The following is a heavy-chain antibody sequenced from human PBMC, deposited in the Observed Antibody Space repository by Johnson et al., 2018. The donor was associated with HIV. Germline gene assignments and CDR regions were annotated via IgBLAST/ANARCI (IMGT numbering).Heavy chain of an antibody. CDR2: IKQDGSEK. CDR3: ARGPIADDAFDI. CDR1: GFTFSSYW. J-gene: IGHJ3*02. D-gene: IGHD3-16*02. Sequence: VQLVESGGGLVQPGGSLRLSCAASGFTFSSYWMSWVRQAPGKGLEWVANIKQDGSEKYYVDSVKGRFTISRDNSKNTLYLQMNSLRAEDTAVYFCARGPIADDAFDIWGQGTMVTVSS. V-gene: IGHV3-7*01.